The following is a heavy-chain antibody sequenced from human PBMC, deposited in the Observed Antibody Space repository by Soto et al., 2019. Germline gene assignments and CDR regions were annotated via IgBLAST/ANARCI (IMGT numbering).Heavy chain of an antibody. CDR2: IKQDGSEK. J-gene: IGHJ4*02. D-gene: IGHD3-22*01. CDR1: GFTFSSYW. CDR3: ASCYYDSSGYCYYFDY. Sequence: EVQVVESGGGLVQPGGSLRLSCAASGFTFSSYWMSWVRQAPGKGLEWVANIKQDGSEKYYVDSVKGRFTISRDNAKNSLYLQMNSLRAEDTAVYYCASCYYDSSGYCYYFDYWGQGTLVTVSS. V-gene: IGHV3-7*05.